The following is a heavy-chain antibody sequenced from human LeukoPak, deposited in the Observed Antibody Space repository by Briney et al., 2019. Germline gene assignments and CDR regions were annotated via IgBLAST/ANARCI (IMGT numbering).Heavy chain of an antibody. CDR3: ARELLGIAAAGPDD. Sequence: GASVKVSCKASGYTFTSYGISWVRQAPGKGVEWMGWISPYNGNPNYAQMLQGRVTMTTDTSTSPAHPEPGRRRPDDPAVYYRARELLGIAAAGPDDWGQGTLVTVSS. J-gene: IGHJ4*02. CDR2: ISPYNGNP. CDR1: GYTFTSYG. V-gene: IGHV1-18*01. D-gene: IGHD6-13*01.